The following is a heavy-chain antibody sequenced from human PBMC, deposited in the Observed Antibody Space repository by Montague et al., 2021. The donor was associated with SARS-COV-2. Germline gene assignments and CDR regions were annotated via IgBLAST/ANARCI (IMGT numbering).Heavy chain of an antibody. CDR1: GFTFSSCA. CDR3: ARVLGGYYGMDV. CDR2: ISYDGSNK. J-gene: IGHJ6*02. V-gene: IGHV3-30-3*01. D-gene: IGHD2/OR15-2a*01. Sequence: YLRLSCAASGFTFSSCAMHWVRQAPGKGLEWVAVISYDGSNKYYADSVKGRFTISRDNSKNTLYLQMNSLRAEDTAVYYCARVLGGYYGMDVWGQGTTVTVSS.